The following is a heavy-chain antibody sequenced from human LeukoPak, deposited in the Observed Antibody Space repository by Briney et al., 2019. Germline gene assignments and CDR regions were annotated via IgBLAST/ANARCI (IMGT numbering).Heavy chain of an antibody. CDR1: GGSISSSSYY. Sequence: SETLSLTCTVSGGSISSSSYYWGWIRQPPGKGLEWIGSIYYSGSTYYNPSLKSRVTISVDTSKNQFSLELSSVTAADTAVYYCARLGGSSWYDPAAFNYFDYWGQGTLVTVSS. CDR2: IYYSGST. D-gene: IGHD6-13*01. V-gene: IGHV4-39*01. J-gene: IGHJ4*02. CDR3: ARLGGSSWYDPAAFNYFDY.